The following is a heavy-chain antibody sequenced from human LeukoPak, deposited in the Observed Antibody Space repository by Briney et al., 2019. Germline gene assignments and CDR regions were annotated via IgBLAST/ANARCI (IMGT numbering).Heavy chain of an antibody. CDR2: ISYDGSNN. CDR1: RFTFSSYA. J-gene: IGHJ3*02. CDR3: AREKYQLLFRAFDI. D-gene: IGHD2-2*01. V-gene: IGHV3-30-3*01. Sequence: GRSLRLSCAASRFTFSSYAMHGVRQAPGKGLEWVAVISYDGSNNYYADSVKGRFTISRDNSKNTLYLQMNSLRAEDTAVYYCAREKYQLLFRAFDIWGQGTMVTVSS.